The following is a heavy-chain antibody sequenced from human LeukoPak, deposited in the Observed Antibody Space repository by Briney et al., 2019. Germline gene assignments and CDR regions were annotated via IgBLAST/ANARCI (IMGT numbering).Heavy chain of an antibody. V-gene: IGHV1-8*01. CDR3: APSVRSGGSYYFDY. D-gene: IGHD2-15*01. CDR1: GYTFTSYD. J-gene: IGHJ4*02. Sequence: ASVKVSCKASGYTFTSYDINWVRQATGQGLEWMGWMNPNSGNTGYAQKFQGRVTMTRNTSISTAYMELSSLRSGDTAVYYCAPSVRSGGSYYFDYWGQGTLVTVSS. CDR2: MNPNSGNT.